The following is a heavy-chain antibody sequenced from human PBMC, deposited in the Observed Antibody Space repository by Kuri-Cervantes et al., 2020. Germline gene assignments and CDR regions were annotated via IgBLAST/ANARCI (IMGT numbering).Heavy chain of an antibody. V-gene: IGHV3-74*01. CDR1: GFTFSSYW. CDR3: ARAEAGRLWFGELFFDY. CDR2: INSDGSST. D-gene: IGHD3-10*01. J-gene: IGHJ4*02. Sequence: GESLKISCAASGFTFSSYWMHWVRQAPGKGLVWVSRINSDGSSTSYADSVKGRFTISRDNAKNTLYLQMNSLRAEDTAVYYCARAEAGRLWFGELFFDYWGQGTLVTVSS.